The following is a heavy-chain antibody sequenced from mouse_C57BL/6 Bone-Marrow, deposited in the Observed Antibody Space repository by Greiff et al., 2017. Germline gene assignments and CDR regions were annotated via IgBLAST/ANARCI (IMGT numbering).Heavy chain of an antibody. V-gene: IGHV5-17*01. CDR2: ISRGSSTI. D-gene: IGHD1-1*01. J-gene: IGHJ2*01. Sequence: EVKLLQSGAGLVKPGASLKLSCTASGFTFSDYGMHWVRLAPEKGLEWVAYISRGSSTIYYADTVKGRFTISRDNANNTLFLHVTSLMSEDTAIYYCEWGGREAYWGQGTTVTVSS. CDR3: EWGGREAY. CDR1: GFTFSDYG.